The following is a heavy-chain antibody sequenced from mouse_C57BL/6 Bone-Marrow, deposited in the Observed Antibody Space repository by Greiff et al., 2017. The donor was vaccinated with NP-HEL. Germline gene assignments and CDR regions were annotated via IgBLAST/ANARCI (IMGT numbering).Heavy chain of an antibody. CDR1: GYTFTSYW. CDR2: IYPGSGST. V-gene: IGHV1-55*01. CDR3: ARPFYYYYGSSPYY. Sequence: QVQLQQPGAELVKPGASVKMSCKASGYTFTSYWITWVKQRPGQGLEWIGDIYPGSGSTNYNEKFKSKATLTVDTSSSRAYMQLSSLTSEDSAVYYCARPFYYYYGSSPYYWGQGTTLTVSS. D-gene: IGHD1-1*01. J-gene: IGHJ2*01.